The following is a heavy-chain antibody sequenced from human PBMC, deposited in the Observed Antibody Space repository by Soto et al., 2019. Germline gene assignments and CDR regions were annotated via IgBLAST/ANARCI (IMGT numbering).Heavy chain of an antibody. CDR3: ASVRGGYYYAMDV. Sequence: QVQLQESGPGLVKPSGTLSLTCAVSGGSISSSNWWSWVRHPPGNGLEWIGEIYHSGSTNYNPSLTSRVTISVDKSKNQFSLTLSSVTAADTPVYYSASVRGGYYYAMDVWGQGTTVTVS. J-gene: IGHJ6*02. V-gene: IGHV4-4*02. CDR1: GGSISSSNW. D-gene: IGHD3-10*02. CDR2: IYHSGST.